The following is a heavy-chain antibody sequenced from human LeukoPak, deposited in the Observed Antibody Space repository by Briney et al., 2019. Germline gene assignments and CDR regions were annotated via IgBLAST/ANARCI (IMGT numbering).Heavy chain of an antibody. J-gene: IGHJ4*02. CDR3: ARERGGSGY. Sequence: KPSETLSLTCTVSGGSISSYYWSWIRQPPGKGLEWIGYIYYSGSTNYNPSLKSRVTISVDTSKNQFSLKLSSVAAADTAVYYCARERGGSGYWGQGTLVTVSS. CDR2: IYYSGST. CDR1: GGSISSYY. V-gene: IGHV4-59*01. D-gene: IGHD3-10*01.